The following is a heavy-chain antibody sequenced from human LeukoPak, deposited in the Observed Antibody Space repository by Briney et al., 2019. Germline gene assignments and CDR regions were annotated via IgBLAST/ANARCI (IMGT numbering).Heavy chain of an antibody. CDR2: IKKDGSEK. V-gene: IGHV3-7*01. CDR3: ARDEAVEWEPQYAFDI. J-gene: IGHJ3*02. CDR1: GFTFSSYW. D-gene: IGHD1-26*01. Sequence: PGGSLRLSCTASGFTFSSYWMSWVRQAPGKGLEWVANIKKDGSEKYYVDSVKGRFTISRDNAKNSLYLQMNSLRAEDTAVYYCARDEAVEWEPQYAFDIWGQGTMVTVSS.